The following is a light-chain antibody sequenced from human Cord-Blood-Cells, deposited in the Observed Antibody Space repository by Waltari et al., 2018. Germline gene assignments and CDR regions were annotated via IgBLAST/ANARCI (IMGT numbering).Light chain of an antibody. CDR3: QPYDSTPYS. J-gene: IGKJ2*03. CDR1: QSVLYSSNNMTY. CDR2: VPS. V-gene: IGKV4-1*01. Sequence: DIVMTQSPDSLAVSLGERATITCKSSQSVLYSSNNMTYWPCYQWKPAKPPKRLICVPSTRVAGVPDQLNGSGSGTDFTLTISSPQAEDVAVYCCQPYDSTPYSFGQGTKLEIK.